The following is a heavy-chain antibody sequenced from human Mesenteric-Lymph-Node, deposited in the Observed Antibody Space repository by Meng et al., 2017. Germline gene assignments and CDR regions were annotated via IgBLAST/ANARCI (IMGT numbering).Heavy chain of an antibody. CDR1: GFTFSSYA. CDR3: ARADAGWFDP. V-gene: IGHV4-59*12. Sequence: ESLKISCAASGFTFSSYAMSWVRQPPGKGLEWIGDIYFGGSTYYNPSLETRVTMSVDTSKNQFSLKLSSVTAADTAVYYCARADAGWFDPWGQGTLVTVSS. CDR2: IYFGGST. J-gene: IGHJ5*02.